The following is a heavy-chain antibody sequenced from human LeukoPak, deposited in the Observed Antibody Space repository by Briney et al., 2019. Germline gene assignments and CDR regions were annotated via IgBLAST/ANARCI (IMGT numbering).Heavy chain of an antibody. Sequence: PSETLSLTCAVYGGSFSGYYWSWIRQPPGKGLEWIGEINHRGSTNYNPSLKSRVTISVDTSKNQFSLKLSSVTAADTAVYYCAREVKRWLQLRYYYGMDVWGQGTTVTVSS. J-gene: IGHJ6*02. V-gene: IGHV4-34*01. CDR1: GGSFSGYY. CDR3: AREVKRWLQLRYYYGMDV. CDR2: INHRGST. D-gene: IGHD5-24*01.